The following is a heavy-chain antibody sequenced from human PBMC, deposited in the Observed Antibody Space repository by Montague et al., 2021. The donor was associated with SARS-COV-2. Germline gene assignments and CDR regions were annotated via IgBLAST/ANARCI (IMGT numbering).Heavy chain of an antibody. D-gene: IGHD1-26*01. CDR1: GDSISSGTYY. CDR2: IYTSGGT. J-gene: IGHJ4*02. Sequence: TLSLTCTVSGDSISSGTYYWSWLRQPAGKGLEWIGRIYTSGGTDYNPSLKSRVTMSVDPSKNQSSLTMSSVTAADTAVYYCARVGGNYYRYFDYWGQGSLVTVSS. CDR3: ARVGGNYYRYFDY. V-gene: IGHV4-61*02.